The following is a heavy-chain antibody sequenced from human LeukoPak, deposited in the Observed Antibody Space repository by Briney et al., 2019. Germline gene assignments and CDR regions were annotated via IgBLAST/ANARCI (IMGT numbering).Heavy chain of an antibody. CDR1: GGSFSGYY. CDR2: INHSGST. V-gene: IGHV4-34*01. Sequence: PSETLSLTCAVYGGSFSGYYWSWIRQPPGKGLEWIGEINHSGSTNYNPSLKSRVTISVDTSKNQFSLKLSSVTAADTAVYYCARASYGGGTYMDVWGKGTTVTVSS. CDR3: ARASYGGGTYMDV. J-gene: IGHJ6*03. D-gene: IGHD4-23*01.